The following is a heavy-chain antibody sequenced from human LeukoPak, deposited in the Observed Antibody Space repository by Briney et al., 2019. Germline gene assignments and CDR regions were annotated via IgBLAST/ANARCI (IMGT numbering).Heavy chain of an antibody. CDR1: GYTFTSYY. CDR3: ARGGYYGSGSYGLNYYYYMDV. D-gene: IGHD3-10*01. J-gene: IGHJ6*03. V-gene: IGHV1-46*01. CDR2: INPSGGST. Sequence: ASVKVSCKASGYTFTSYYMHWVRQAPGQGLEWMGIINPSGGSTSYAQKFQGRVTMTRDMSTSTVYMELSRLRSDDTAVYYCARGGYYGSGSYGLNYYYYMDVWGKGTTVTVSS.